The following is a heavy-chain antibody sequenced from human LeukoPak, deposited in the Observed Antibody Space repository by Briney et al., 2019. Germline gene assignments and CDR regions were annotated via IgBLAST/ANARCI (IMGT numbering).Heavy chain of an antibody. CDR3: ARVVMITFGGVIAKDY. CDR2: ISAYNGNT. Sequence: ASVKVSCKASGYTFTSYGISWVRQAPGQGLEWMGWISAYNGNTNYAQKLQGRVTMTTDTSTSTAYMELRGLRSDDTAVYYCARVVMITFGGVIAKDYWGQGTLVTVSS. CDR1: GYTFTSYG. J-gene: IGHJ4*02. V-gene: IGHV1-18*01. D-gene: IGHD3-16*02.